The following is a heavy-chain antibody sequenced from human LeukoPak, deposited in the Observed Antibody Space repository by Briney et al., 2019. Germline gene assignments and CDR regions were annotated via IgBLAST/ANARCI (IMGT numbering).Heavy chain of an antibody. D-gene: IGHD2-2*01. V-gene: IGHV3-53*01. CDR1: GFTVSIYY. CDR2: IYSGGST. CDR3: ARGLGYCTSTTCLLPFDY. Sequence: GGSLRLSCAASGFTVSIYYMTWVRQAPGKGLECVPVIYSGGSTYYADSVKGRFTVSRDNSKNTLYLQMNSLKAKDTALYYCARGLGYCTSTTCLLPFDYWGQGTLVTVSS. J-gene: IGHJ4*02.